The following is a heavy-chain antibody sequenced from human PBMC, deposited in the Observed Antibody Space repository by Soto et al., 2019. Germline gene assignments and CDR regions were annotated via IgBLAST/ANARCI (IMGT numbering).Heavy chain of an antibody. D-gene: IGHD3-3*01. V-gene: IGHV1-46*03. Sequence: QVQLVQSGTEVKKPGASVKISCKASGYTFTRYYMHWVRQAPGQGLEWMGIINPSGGSTSYAQKFQDRVTMTRDTSTSTFYIELSSLRSEDTAVYYCARDFELRGTILGVVIWWMYNWSDTWGQGTLVTVSS. J-gene: IGHJ5*02. CDR3: ARDFELRGTILGVVIWWMYNWSDT. CDR2: INPSGGST. CDR1: GYTFTRYY.